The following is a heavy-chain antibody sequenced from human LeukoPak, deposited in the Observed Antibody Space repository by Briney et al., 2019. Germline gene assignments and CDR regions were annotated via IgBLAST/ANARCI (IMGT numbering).Heavy chain of an antibody. D-gene: IGHD4-11*01. V-gene: IGHV3-33*01. CDR3: ARDRMATSVTTLDY. Sequence: PGGSLRLSCAASGFTFSGFDMHWVRQAPGKGLEWVAVIWYDGSNKYYADSVKGRFTISRDNSKNTLYLQMNSLRAEDTAVYFCARDRMATSVTTLDYWGQGTLVTVSS. J-gene: IGHJ4*02. CDR1: GFTFSGFD. CDR2: IWYDGSNK.